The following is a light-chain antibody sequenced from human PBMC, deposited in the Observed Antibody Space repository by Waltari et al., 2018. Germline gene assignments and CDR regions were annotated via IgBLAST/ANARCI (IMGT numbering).Light chain of an antibody. J-gene: IGLJ1*01. CDR3: AAWDDSLNRYV. V-gene: IGLV1-44*01. CDR2: SNN. CDR1: SSNIGSNT. Sequence: QSVLTQPPSASGTPGQRVTISCSGSSSNIGSNTVNWYQQLPGTAPKLLIYSNNQRHSGVPDRGSGAKSGTSASLAISGLQSEDEADYYCAAWDDSLNRYVFGTGTKVTVL.